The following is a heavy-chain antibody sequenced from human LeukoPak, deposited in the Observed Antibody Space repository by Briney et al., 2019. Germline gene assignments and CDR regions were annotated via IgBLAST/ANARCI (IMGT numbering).Heavy chain of an antibody. Sequence: GASVKVSCKASGYTFTGYYMHWVRQAPGQGLEWMGWINPNSGGTNYAQKLQGRVTMTRDTSISTAYMELSRLRSDDTAVYYCARGPSNFYDFWSGYYDYWGQGTLVTVSS. V-gene: IGHV1-2*02. CDR2: INPNSGGT. CDR1: GYTFTGYY. CDR3: ARGPSNFYDFWSGYYDY. D-gene: IGHD3-3*01. J-gene: IGHJ4*02.